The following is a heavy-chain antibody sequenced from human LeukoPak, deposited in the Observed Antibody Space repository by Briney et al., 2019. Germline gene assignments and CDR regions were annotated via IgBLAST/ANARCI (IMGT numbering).Heavy chain of an antibody. CDR3: AKDRQSWNSYGNGGDY. Sequence: GGSLRLSCAASGFTFSSYGMHWVRQAPGKGLEWVAFIRYDGSNKYYADSVKGRFTISRDSSKNTVYLQMNSLRAEDTAVYYCAKDRQSWNSYGNGGDYWGQGTLVTVSS. CDR2: IRYDGSNK. D-gene: IGHD1/OR15-1a*01. CDR1: GFTFSSYG. V-gene: IGHV3-30*02. J-gene: IGHJ4*02.